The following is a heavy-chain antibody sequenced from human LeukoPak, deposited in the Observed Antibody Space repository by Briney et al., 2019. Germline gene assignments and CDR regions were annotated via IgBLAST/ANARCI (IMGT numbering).Heavy chain of an antibody. CDR2: INQDGSEI. V-gene: IGHV3-7*01. D-gene: IGHD3-22*01. Sequence: GGSLRLSCAASGFTFINYWLNWVRQAPGMGLEWVANINQDGSEIYYVDSVKGRFTISRDNAKNSLYLQINSLRAEDTAVYYCARDQGSMIVVRMTIWYIDLWGRGTLVTVSS. CDR3: ARDQGSMIVVRMTIWYIDL. CDR1: GFTFINYW. J-gene: IGHJ2*01.